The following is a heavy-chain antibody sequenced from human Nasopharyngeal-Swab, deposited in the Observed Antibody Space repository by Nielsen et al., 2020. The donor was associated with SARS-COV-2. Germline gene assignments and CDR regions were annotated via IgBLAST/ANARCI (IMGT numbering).Heavy chain of an antibody. J-gene: IGHJ3*02. Sequence: WIRQPPGKGLEWVANIKQDGSEKYYVDSVKGRFTISRDNAKSSLYLQMNSLRAEDTAVYYCARNILTGYYSSDAFDIWGQGTMVTVSS. V-gene: IGHV3-7*01. D-gene: IGHD3-9*01. CDR2: IKQDGSEK. CDR3: ARNILTGYYSSDAFDI.